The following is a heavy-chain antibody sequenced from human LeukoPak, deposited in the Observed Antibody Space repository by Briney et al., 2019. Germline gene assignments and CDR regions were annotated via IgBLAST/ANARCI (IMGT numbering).Heavy chain of an antibody. V-gene: IGHV4-34*01. CDR3: VRGFVVVAATGAFDI. CDR2: INHSGST. Sequence: SETLSLTCAVYGGSFSGYYWSWIRQPPGKGLEWIGEINHSGSTNYNPSLKSRVTISVYTSKNQFSLKLSSVTAADTAVYYCVRGFVVVAATGAFDIWGQGTMVTVSS. CDR1: GGSFSGYY. J-gene: IGHJ3*02. D-gene: IGHD2-15*01.